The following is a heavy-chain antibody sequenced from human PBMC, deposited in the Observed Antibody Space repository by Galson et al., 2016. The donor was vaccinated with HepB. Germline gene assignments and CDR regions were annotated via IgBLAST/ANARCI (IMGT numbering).Heavy chain of an antibody. CDR1: GGSITSDY. CDR3: VRLLWPATRGAFHI. CDR2: ISTSGHI. Sequence: ETLSLTCTVSGGSITSDYWRWIRQPAGKGLEWIGRISTSGHIKYNPSLESRVTMSVDTSKNQFSLSLSSVTAADTAVYYCVRLLWPATRGAFHIWGQGTMVTVSS. V-gene: IGHV4-4*07. D-gene: IGHD2-15*01. J-gene: IGHJ3*02.